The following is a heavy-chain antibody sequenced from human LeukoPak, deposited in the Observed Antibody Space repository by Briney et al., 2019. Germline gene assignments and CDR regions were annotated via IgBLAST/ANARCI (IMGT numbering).Heavy chain of an antibody. CDR1: GGSISSSSNY. CDR3: ARMGLSRSGHYYFDY. CDR2: IYYSGST. J-gene: IGHJ4*02. Sequence: SETLSLTCTVSGGSISSSSNYWGWIRQPPGKGLEWIGRIYYSGSTSYNPSLKSRVTISVDTSKNQLSLNLSSVTAADTAVYYCARMGLSRSGHYYFDYWGQGTLVTVSS. D-gene: IGHD4/OR15-4a*01. V-gene: IGHV4-39*01.